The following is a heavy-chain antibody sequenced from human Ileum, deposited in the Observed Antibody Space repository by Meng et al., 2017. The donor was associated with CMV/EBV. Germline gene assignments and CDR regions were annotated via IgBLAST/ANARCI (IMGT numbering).Heavy chain of an antibody. J-gene: IGHJ4*02. CDR3: ADPPAGL. V-gene: IGHV4-4*02. Sequence: QMQLQESGPVLVRPSGTLFLTCVVSGGSLIGTNWWNWVRQPPGGGLEWIGEIFHSGASNYNPSLKSRATISIDNSKNQFSLRLTSVTVADTAVYFCADPPAGLWGQGVLVTVSS. CDR2: IFHSGAS. D-gene: IGHD3-16*01. CDR1: GGSLIGTNW.